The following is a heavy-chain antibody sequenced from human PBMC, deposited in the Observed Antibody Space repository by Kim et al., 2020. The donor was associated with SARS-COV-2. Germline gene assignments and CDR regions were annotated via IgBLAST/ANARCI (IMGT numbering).Heavy chain of an antibody. CDR2: ISAYNGNT. Sequence: ASVKVSCKASGYTFTSYGISWVRQAPGQGLEWMGWISAYNGNTNYAQKLQGRVTMTTDTSTSTAYMELRSLRSDDTAVYYCARDLTGTAEYYDILTGYYDYWGQGTLVTVSS. J-gene: IGHJ4*02. D-gene: IGHD3-9*01. CDR3: ARDLTGTAEYYDILTGYYDY. V-gene: IGHV1-18*04. CDR1: GYTFTSYG.